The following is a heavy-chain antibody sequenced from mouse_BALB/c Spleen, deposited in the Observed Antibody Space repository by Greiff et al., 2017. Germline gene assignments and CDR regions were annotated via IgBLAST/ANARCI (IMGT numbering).Heavy chain of an antibody. CDR2: ISYSGST. CDR1: GYSITSDYA. CDR3: ARSRGEAWFAY. V-gene: IGHV3-2*02. Sequence: EVMLVESGPGLVKPSQSLSLTCTVTGYSITSDYAWNWIRQFPGNKLEWMGYISYSGSTSYNPSLKSRISITRDTSKNQFFLQLNSVTTEDTATYYCARSRGEAWFAYWGQGTLVTVSA. J-gene: IGHJ3*01.